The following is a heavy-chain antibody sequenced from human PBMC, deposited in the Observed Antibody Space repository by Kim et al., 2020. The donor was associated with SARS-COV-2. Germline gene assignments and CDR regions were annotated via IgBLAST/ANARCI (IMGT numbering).Heavy chain of an antibody. V-gene: IGHV1-3*01. Sequence: ASVKVSCKASGYTFTSYAMHWVRQAPGQRLEWMGWINAGNGNTKYSQKFQGRVTITRDTSASTAYMELSSLRSEDTAVYYCVRGTYDYGGGRYLSGAFDSWGQGTMVTVSS. CDR1: GYTFTSYA. D-gene: IGHD3-16*02. CDR2: INAGNGNT. CDR3: VRGTYDYGGGRYLSGAFDS. J-gene: IGHJ3*02.